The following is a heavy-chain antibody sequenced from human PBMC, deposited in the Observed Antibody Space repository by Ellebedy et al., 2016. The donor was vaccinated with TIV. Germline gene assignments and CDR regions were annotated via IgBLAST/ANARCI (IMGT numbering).Heavy chain of an antibody. J-gene: IGHJ6*02. V-gene: IGHV3-30-3*01. D-gene: IGHD6-19*01. CDR3: AKDQRGVGYSSGWFGGGWYGMDV. Sequence: GGSLRLXXAASGFTFSSYAMHWVRQAPGKGLEWVAVISYDGSNKYYADSVKGRFTISRDNSKNTLYLQMNSLRAEDTAVYYCAKDQRGVGYSSGWFGGGWYGMDVWGQGTTVTVSS. CDR1: GFTFSSYA. CDR2: ISYDGSNK.